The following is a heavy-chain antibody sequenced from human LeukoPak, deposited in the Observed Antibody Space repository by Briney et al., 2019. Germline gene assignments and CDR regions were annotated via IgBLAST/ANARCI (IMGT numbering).Heavy chain of an antibody. J-gene: IGHJ4*02. D-gene: IGHD2-2*01. Sequence: GGSLRLSCSASGFIFSPYAMHWVRQAPGKGLEYVSSISSEGKTTYYADSVKGRFTISRDNSKNTLYLQVNSLRAEDTAVYYCARDRTGRQPFDYWGQGTLVTVSS. CDR1: GFIFSPYA. CDR2: ISSEGKTT. CDR3: ARDRTGRQPFDY. V-gene: IGHV3-64*04.